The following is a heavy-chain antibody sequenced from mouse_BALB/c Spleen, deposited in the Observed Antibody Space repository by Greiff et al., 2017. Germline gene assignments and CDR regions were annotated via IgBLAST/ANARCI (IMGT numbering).Heavy chain of an antibody. J-gene: IGHJ4*01. D-gene: IGHD2-1*01. V-gene: IGHV5-17*02. CDR2: ISSGSSTI. CDR1: GFTFSSFG. Sequence: EVNLVESGGGLVQPGGSRKLSCAASGFTFSSFGMHWVRQAPEKGLEWVAYISSGSSTIYYADTVKGRFTISRDNPKNTLFLQMTSLRSEDTAMYYCARGGNYLYYYAMDYWGQGTSVTVSS. CDR3: ARGGNYLYYYAMDY.